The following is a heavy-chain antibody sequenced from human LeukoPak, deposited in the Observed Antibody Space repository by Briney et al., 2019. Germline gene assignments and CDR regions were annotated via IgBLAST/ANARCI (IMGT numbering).Heavy chain of an antibody. CDR2: INSDGSNT. CDR3: AGDRATSYFDY. J-gene: IGHJ4*02. V-gene: IGHV3-74*01. Sequence: GGSLRLSCVVSGFTFSDYWMHWVRQAPGKGLVWVSRINSDGSNTNYAGSVKGRFTISRDNAKNTLYLQMNSLRVEDTAVYYCAGDRATSYFDYWGQGALVTISS. CDR1: GFTFSDYW. D-gene: IGHD1-26*01.